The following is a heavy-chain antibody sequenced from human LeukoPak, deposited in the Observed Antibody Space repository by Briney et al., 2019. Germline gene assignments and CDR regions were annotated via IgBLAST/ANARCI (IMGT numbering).Heavy chain of an antibody. CDR3: ARDVVVTATRYFDI. CDR2: IYYSGST. J-gene: IGHJ3*02. V-gene: IGHV4-59*01. Sequence: KPSETLSLTCTVSGGSISSYYWSWIRQPPGKGLEWIGYIYYSGSTNYNPSLKSRVTISVDTSKNQFSLKLSSVTAADTAVYYCARDVVVTATRYFDIWGQGTMVTVSS. CDR1: GGSISSYY. D-gene: IGHD2-21*02.